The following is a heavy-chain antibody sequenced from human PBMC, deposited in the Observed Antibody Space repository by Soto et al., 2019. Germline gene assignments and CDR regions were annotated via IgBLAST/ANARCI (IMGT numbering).Heavy chain of an antibody. CDR3: ATESGSTYGYFDH. D-gene: IGHD5-18*01. CDR2: ISNSGST. J-gene: IGHJ4*02. V-gene: IGHV4-30-4*01. Sequence: SETLSLTCTVSGGSVTSAEDYWTWIRQSPGKGLEWIGYISNSGSTGYNPSLKTRLSMSVDRSKNHFTLRLTSVTAADTAVYFCATESGSTYGYFDHWGQGTQVTVSS. CDR1: GGSVTSAEDY.